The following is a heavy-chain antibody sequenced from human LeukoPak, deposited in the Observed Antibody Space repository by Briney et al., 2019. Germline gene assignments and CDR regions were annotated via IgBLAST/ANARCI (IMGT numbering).Heavy chain of an antibody. CDR2: IYYSGGT. CDR3: ASLSSDRHD. J-gene: IGHJ1*01. Sequence: SETLSLTCTVSGGSLSSYYWSWIRQPPGKGLEWIGYIYYSGGTNYNPSLTSRVTISVDTSKNQFSLKLSSVTAADTAVYYCASLSSDRHDWGQGTLVTVSS. V-gene: IGHV4-59*08. CDR1: GGSLSSYY. D-gene: IGHD3-22*01.